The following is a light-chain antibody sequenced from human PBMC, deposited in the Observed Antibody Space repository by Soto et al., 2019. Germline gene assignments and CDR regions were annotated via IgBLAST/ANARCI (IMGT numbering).Light chain of an antibody. J-gene: IGKJ1*01. CDR1: QRVSSSY. V-gene: IGKV3-15*01. CDR3: QQYNNWPT. CDR2: GAS. Sequence: EIVLTQSPGTLSLSPWERATLSCRASQRVSSSYLAWYQQKPGQAPRLLIYGASTRATGIPARFSGSGSGTEFTLTISSLQSEDFAVYYCQQYNNWPTFGQGTKVDIK.